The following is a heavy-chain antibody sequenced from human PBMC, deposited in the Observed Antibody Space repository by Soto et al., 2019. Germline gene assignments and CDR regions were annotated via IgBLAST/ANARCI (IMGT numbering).Heavy chain of an antibody. D-gene: IGHD2-2*01. CDR2: IYYSGST. J-gene: IGHJ4*02. V-gene: IGHV4-30-4*01. Sequence: SETLSLTCTVSGGSISSGDYYWSWIRQPPGKGLEWIGYIYYSGSTYYNPSLKSRVTISVDTSKNQFSLKLSSVTAADTAVYYCARVTGLYQPLLYFDYWGQGTLVTVSS. CDR3: ARVTGLYQPLLYFDY. CDR1: GGSISSGDYY.